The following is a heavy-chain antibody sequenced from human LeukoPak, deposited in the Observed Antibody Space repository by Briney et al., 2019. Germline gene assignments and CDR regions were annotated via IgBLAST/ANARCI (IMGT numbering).Heavy chain of an antibody. CDR2: INPSGGST. Sequence: ASVKVSCKASGYTFTSYYMHWVRQAPGQGLEWMGIINPSGGSTSYAQKFQGRVTMTRDTSTSTVYMEPSSLRSEDTAVYYCARESWFGESEAGYFDYWGQGTLVTVSS. CDR3: ARESWFGESEAGYFDY. D-gene: IGHD3-10*01. CDR1: GYTFTSYY. J-gene: IGHJ4*02. V-gene: IGHV1-46*01.